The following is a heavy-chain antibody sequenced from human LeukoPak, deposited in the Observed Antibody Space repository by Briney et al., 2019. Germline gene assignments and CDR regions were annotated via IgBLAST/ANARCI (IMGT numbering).Heavy chain of an antibody. J-gene: IGHJ4*02. CDR3: ARAIYCSGSDFFSPSAF. V-gene: IGHV3-20*04. CDR2: INWNGCKR. CDR1: GFTFDDYG. Sequence: PGGSLKLSCAASGFTFDDYGMSWVRQVPGKGLEWVSGINWNGCKRGYADAVKGRFSISRDNARNSLYLEMNNLRVEDTAFYYCARAIYCSGSDFFSPSAFWGQGTLVTVSS. D-gene: IGHD6-19*01.